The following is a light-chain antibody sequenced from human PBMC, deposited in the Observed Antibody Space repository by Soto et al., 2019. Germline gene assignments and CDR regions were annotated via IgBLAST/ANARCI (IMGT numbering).Light chain of an antibody. J-gene: IGLJ2*01. V-gene: IGLV2-14*01. CDR2: DVS. CDR3: SSYTSSSSVV. Sequence: QSALTQPASVSASPGQSITISCTGTSSDVGGYNYVSWYQQEPGKAPKLMIYDVSNRPSGVSNRFSGSKSGNTASLTISGLQAEDEADYYCSSYTSSSSVVFGGGTQLTV. CDR1: SSDVGGYNY.